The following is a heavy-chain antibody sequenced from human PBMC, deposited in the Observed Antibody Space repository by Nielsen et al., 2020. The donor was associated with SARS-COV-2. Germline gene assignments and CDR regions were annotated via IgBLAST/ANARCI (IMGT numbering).Heavy chain of an antibody. CDR1: GLTFDDYA. J-gene: IGHJ4*02. D-gene: IGHD3-10*01. Sequence: GGSLRLSCAASGLTFDDYAMHWVRQAPGKGLEWVSGISWNSGSIGYADSVKGRFTISRDNAKNSLYLQMNSLRAEDTALYYCAKSSVDYYFDYWGQGTLVTVSS. CDR3: AKSSVDYYFDY. CDR2: ISWNSGSI. V-gene: IGHV3-9*01.